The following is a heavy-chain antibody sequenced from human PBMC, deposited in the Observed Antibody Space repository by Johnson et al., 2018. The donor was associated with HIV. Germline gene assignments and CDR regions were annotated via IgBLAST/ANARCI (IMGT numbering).Heavy chain of an antibody. J-gene: IGHJ3*02. CDR1: GFAFSSYA. D-gene: IGHD2-21*02. CDR2: ISYDGSNK. Sequence: QVLLVESGGGVVQPGRSLRLSCTASGFAFSSYALHWVRQAPGKGLEWVAVISYDGSNKYYADSVKGRFTISRDNSKNTLYLQMNSLRAEDTAVYYCAKKALGDVDAFDIWGQGTMVTVSS. V-gene: IGHV3-30-3*01. CDR3: AKKALGDVDAFDI.